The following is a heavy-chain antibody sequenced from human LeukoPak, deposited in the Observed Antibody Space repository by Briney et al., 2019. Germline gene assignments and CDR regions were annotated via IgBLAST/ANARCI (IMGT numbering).Heavy chain of an antibody. CDR1: GFTFSSYA. D-gene: IGHD3-22*01. V-gene: IGHV3-23*01. CDR3: AKERYYYDSSGYEELVEYFQH. CDR2: ISGSGGST. Sequence: GGSLRLSCAASGFTFSSYAMSWVRQAPGKGLECVSAISGSGGSTYYADSVKGRFTISRDNSKNTLYLQMNSLRAEDTAVYYCAKERYYYDSSGYEELVEYFQHWGQGTLVTVSS. J-gene: IGHJ1*01.